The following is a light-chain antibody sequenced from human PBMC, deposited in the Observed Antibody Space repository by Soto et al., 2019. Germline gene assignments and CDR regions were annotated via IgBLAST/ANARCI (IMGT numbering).Light chain of an antibody. CDR2: DVS. V-gene: IGLV2-14*01. Sequence: QSALTQPASVSGSPGQSITISCTGTSSDVGGYNYVSWYQQHPGKAPKLMIYDVSNRPSGGSNRFSGSKSGNTASLTISGLQAEDEADYYCSSYTSSSTPYVFGTGTQLTV. CDR1: SSDVGGYNY. J-gene: IGLJ1*01. CDR3: SSYTSSSTPYV.